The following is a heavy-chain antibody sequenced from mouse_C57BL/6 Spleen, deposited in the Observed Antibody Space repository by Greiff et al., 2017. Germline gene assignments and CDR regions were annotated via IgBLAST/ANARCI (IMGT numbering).Heavy chain of an antibody. CDR3: ARTDGYYWYFDV. J-gene: IGHJ1*03. Sequence: QVQLKQPGAELVKPGASVKLSCKASGYTFTSYWMHWVKQRPGQGLEWIGMIHPNSGSTNYNEKFKSKATLTVDKSSSTAYMQLSSLTSEDSAVYYCARTDGYYWYFDVWGTGTTVTVSS. D-gene: IGHD2-3*01. CDR1: GYTFTSYW. V-gene: IGHV1-64*01. CDR2: IHPNSGST.